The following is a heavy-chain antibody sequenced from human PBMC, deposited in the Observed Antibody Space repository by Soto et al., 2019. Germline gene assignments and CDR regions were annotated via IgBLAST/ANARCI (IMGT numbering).Heavy chain of an antibody. CDR3: AKNQERELPRVIDF. Sequence: PGGSLRLSCEASGFTFSGFDMHWVRQPTGKGLEWVSSIGTAGDTYYADSVRGRFTISRDRSKNTLYLQMSSLRAEDTALYYCAKNQERELPRVIDFWGQGTLVTVSS. J-gene: IGHJ4*02. CDR1: GFTFSGFD. V-gene: IGHV3-13*01. D-gene: IGHD1-7*01. CDR2: IGTAGDT.